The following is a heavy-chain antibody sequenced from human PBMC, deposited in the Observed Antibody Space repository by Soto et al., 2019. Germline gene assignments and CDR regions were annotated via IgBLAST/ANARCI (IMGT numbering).Heavy chain of an antibody. V-gene: IGHV1-18*01. CDR1: GYTFTSYG. D-gene: IGHD4-17*01. J-gene: IGHJ4*02. CDR2: ISAYNGNT. CDR3: ARDVLADYGELPGWSSD. Sequence: ASVKVSCKASGYTFTSYGISWVRQAPGQGLEWMGWISAYNGNTNYAQKLQGRVTMTTDTSTSTAYMELRSLRSDDTAVYYCARDVLADYGELPGWSSDWGQGTLVPVSS.